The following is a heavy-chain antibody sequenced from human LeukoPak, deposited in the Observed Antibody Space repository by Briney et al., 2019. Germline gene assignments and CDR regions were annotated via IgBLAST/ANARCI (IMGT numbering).Heavy chain of an antibody. CDR1: GDSISSDDYY. D-gene: IGHD6-6*01. Sequence: PSETLSLTCTVSGDSISSDDYYWSWIRQPAGKGLEWIGRIYSSGSTIYNPSLKSRVTMSVDTSKNQFSLKLTSVTAADMAVYYCARDLDKYPYNWFDPWGQGTLVTVSS. V-gene: IGHV4-61*02. CDR3: ARDLDKYPYNWFDP. CDR2: IYSSGST. J-gene: IGHJ5*02.